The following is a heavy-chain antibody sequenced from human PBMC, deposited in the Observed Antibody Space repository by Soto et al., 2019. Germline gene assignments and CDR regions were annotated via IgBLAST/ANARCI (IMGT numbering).Heavy chain of an antibody. D-gene: IGHD6-25*01. J-gene: IGHJ5*02. CDR2: IYFAGNT. V-gene: IGHV4-39*01. Sequence: PSETLSLTGTASVGSSTSSSHFWGWFLQPPGKGLEWIGTIYFAGNTYYTPSLKSRLTMSIDTSKNEFSLRLNSVTAVDTAVYYCAGQTFTIAAASYGRSNWFDPWGPGTLVTVSS. CDR1: VGSSTSSSHF. CDR3: AGQTFTIAAASYGRSNWFDP.